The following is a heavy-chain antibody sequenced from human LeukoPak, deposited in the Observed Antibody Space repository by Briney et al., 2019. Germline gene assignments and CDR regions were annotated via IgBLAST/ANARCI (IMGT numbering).Heavy chain of an antibody. J-gene: IGHJ6*02. D-gene: IGHD3-10*01. CDR3: ARYYYGSGSDDYYYGMDV. Sequence: ASVKVSCKASVYTFTSYDINWVRQATGQGLEWMGWMNPNSGNTGYAQKFQGRVTMTRNTSISTAYMELSSLRSEDTAVYYCARYYYGSGSDDYYYGMDVWGQGTTVTVSS. CDR1: VYTFTSYD. V-gene: IGHV1-8*01. CDR2: MNPNSGNT.